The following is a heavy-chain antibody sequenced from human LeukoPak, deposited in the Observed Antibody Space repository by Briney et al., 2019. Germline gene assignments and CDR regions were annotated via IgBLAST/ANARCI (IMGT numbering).Heavy chain of an antibody. CDR1: GGSFSGYY. CDR3: ARHRPENGEDY. D-gene: IGHD3-10*01. J-gene: IGHJ4*02. CDR2: IKHSGST. V-gene: IGHV4-34*01. Sequence: PSETLSLTCAVYGGSFSGYYWSWIRQPPGKGLEWIGEIKHSGSTNYNPSLKSRVTISVDTSKNQFSLKLSSVTAADTAVYYCARHRPENGEDYWGQGTLVTVSS.